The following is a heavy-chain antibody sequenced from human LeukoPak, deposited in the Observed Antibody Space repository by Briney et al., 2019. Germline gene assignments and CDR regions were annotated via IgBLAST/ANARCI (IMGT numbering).Heavy chain of an antibody. CDR2: IKSKTDGGTT. Sequence: PGGSLRLSCAASGFTFSNAWVSWVRQAPGKGLEWVGRIKSKTDGGTTDYAAPVKGRFTISRDDSKNTLYLQMNSLKTEDTAVYYCTTDATYCSSTSCPNRDYWGQGTLVTVSS. CDR3: TTDATYCSSTSCPNRDY. V-gene: IGHV3-15*01. CDR1: GFTFSNAW. J-gene: IGHJ4*02. D-gene: IGHD2-2*01.